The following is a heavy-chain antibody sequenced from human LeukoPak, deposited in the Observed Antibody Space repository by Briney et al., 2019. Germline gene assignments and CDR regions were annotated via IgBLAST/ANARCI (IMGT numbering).Heavy chain of an antibody. CDR1: GFTFSSYA. CDR2: ISGSGGSI. Sequence: PGGSLRLSCAASGFTFSSYAMSWVRQAPGKGLEWVSAISGSGGSIYYADSVKGRFTISRDNSKNTLYLQMNSLRAEDTAVYYCAKDSHPNPTDILTGYYYYYYGMDVWGQGTTVTVSS. CDR3: AKDSHPNPTDILTGYYYYYYGMDV. V-gene: IGHV3-23*01. J-gene: IGHJ6*02. D-gene: IGHD3-9*01.